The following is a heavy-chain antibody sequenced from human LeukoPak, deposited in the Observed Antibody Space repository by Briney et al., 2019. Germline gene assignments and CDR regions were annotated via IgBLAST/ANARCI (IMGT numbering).Heavy chain of an antibody. Sequence: GASVKVSCKASGYTFTSYDINWVRQATGQGLEWMGWMNPNSGNTGYAQKFQGRVTMTRNTSISTAYMELSSLRSEDTAVYYCARDPPNVLRYFDCRSHLICGMDVWGQGTTVTASS. D-gene: IGHD3-9*01. CDR1: GYTFTSYD. CDR2: MNPNSGNT. V-gene: IGHV1-8*01. CDR3: ARDPPNVLRYFDCRSHLICGMDV. J-gene: IGHJ6*02.